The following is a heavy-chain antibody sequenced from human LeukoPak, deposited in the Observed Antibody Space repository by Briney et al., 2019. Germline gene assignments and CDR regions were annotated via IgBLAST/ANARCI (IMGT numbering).Heavy chain of an antibody. J-gene: IGHJ5*02. CDR3: ARVVTAAGLDL. Sequence: SETLSLTCTVSGGSISGSRTWGWVRQPPGKGLEWIGNIHYDGRTASNPSLKSRVTISLDTSTNQFSLKVNSVTATDTALYYCARVVTAAGLDLWGQGILVSISS. D-gene: IGHD6-25*01. CDR2: IHYDGRT. CDR1: GGSISGSRT. V-gene: IGHV4-39*07.